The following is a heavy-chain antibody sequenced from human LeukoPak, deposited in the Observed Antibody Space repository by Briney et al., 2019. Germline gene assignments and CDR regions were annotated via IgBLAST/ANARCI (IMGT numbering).Heavy chain of an antibody. V-gene: IGHV1-69*04. CDR2: IIPILGIA. CDR1: GGTFSSYA. D-gene: IGHD6-6*01. Sequence: SVKVSCRASGGTFSSYAISWVRQAPGQGLEWMGRIIPILGIANYAQKFQGRVTITADKSTSTAYMELSGLRSEDTAVYYCASNRGSIAARPDYYGMDVWGQGTTVTVSS. J-gene: IGHJ6*02. CDR3: ASNRGSIAARPDYYGMDV.